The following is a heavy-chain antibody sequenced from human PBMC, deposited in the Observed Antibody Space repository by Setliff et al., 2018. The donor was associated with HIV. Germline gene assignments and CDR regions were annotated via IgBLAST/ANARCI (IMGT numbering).Heavy chain of an antibody. V-gene: IGHV4-59*01. J-gene: IGHJ6*03. CDR2: IYYSGDT. CDR1: GDSITSYY. Sequence: SETLSLTCNVSGDSITSYYWIWIRQSPGKGLEWIGYIYYSGDTNYNPSLKSRVTMSVDTSKNQFSLKLSSVTAADMAVYYCARCPSPPYCTSTTCYVDYYYMDVWGKGTTVTVS. D-gene: IGHD2-2*01. CDR3: ARCPSPPYCTSTTCYVDYYYMDV.